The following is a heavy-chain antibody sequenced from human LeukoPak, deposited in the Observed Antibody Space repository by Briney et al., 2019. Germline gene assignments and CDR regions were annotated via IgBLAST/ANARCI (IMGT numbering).Heavy chain of an antibody. D-gene: IGHD3-3*01. CDR1: GFDFSSNW. J-gene: IGHJ4*02. V-gene: IGHV3-74*01. CDR2: IKGDGIST. Sequence: GGSLRLSCAASGFDFSSNWMHWVRHAPGQGLVWVSRIKGDGISTNHADSVKGRFTISRDIAKNTLYLQMNSLRAEDTGVHYCAKDHYWSIDYWGRGTPGHRLF. CDR3: AKDHYWSIDY.